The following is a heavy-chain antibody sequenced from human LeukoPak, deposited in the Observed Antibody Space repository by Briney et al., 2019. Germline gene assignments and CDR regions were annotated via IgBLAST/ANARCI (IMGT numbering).Heavy chain of an antibody. J-gene: IGHJ6*03. V-gene: IGHV3-48*04. CDR2: ISSSSFKI. CDR3: VRDPSYGSSWYYYMDV. Sequence: GGSLRFSCAASEFTFVRYAMNWVRQAPGKGLEWVSYISSSSFKIGYADSVKGRFTISRDNSKNSLYLQMDGLRVEDTAVYYCVRDPSYGSSWYYYMDVWGKGTTVTVSS. CDR1: EFTFVRYA. D-gene: IGHD6-13*01.